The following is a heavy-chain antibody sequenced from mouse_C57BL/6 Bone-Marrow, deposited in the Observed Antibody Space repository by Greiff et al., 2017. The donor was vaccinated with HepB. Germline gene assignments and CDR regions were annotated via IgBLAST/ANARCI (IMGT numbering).Heavy chain of an antibody. J-gene: IGHJ1*03. Sequence: QVQLQQSGAELARPGASVKLSCKASGYTFTSYGIRWVKQRTGQGLEWIGEIYPRSGNTYYNEKFKGKATLTADKSSSTAYMELRSLTSEDSAVYFCATYPIYCYGSWDFDVWGTGTTVTVSA. D-gene: IGHD1-1*01. CDR2: IYPRSGNT. V-gene: IGHV1-81*01. CDR3: ATYPIYCYGSWDFDV. CDR1: GYTFTSYG.